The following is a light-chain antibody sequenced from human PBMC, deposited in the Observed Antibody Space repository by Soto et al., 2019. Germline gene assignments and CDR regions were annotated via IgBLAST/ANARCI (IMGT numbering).Light chain of an antibody. Sequence: QSALTQPASVSGSPGQSITISCTGTSSDIGGYILVSWYQQEPGKAPKLMIYEVNTRPSGVPDRFSGSKSGNTASLTVSGLQAEDEADYYCSSYAGSNIYVVFGGGTKLTVL. J-gene: IGLJ3*02. V-gene: IGLV2-8*01. CDR2: EVN. CDR3: SSYAGSNIYVV. CDR1: SSDIGGYIL.